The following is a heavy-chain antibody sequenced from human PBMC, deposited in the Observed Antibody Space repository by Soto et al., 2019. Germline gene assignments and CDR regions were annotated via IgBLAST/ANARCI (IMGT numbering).Heavy chain of an antibody. CDR1: GFTFSSYA. J-gene: IGHJ2*01. CDR2: ISYDGSNK. D-gene: IGHD4-4*01. V-gene: IGHV3-30-3*01. CDR3: ARPLWRDDYNWGYFDL. Sequence: QVQLVESGGGVVQPGRSLRLSCAASGFTFSSYAMHWVRQAPGKGLEWVAVISYDGSNKYYADSVQGRFTISRDNSKNHMHLQISSLRTEDTDVYYCARPLWRDDYNWGYFDLWRRGTLVPVSS.